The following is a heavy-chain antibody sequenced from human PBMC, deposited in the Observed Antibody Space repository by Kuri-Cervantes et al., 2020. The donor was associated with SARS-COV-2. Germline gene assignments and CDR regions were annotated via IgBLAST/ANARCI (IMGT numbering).Heavy chain of an antibody. J-gene: IGHJ4*02. CDR2: IRSKAYGGTT. Sequence: GGSLRLSCTASGFTFGDYAMSWVRQAPGKGLEWVGFIRSKAYGGTTEYAASVKGRFTISRGDSKSIAYLQMNSLKTEDTAVYYCTRDVKSPLNPFYYFDYWGQGTLVTVSS. CDR3: TRDVKSPLNPFYYFDY. V-gene: IGHV3-49*04. CDR1: GFTFGDYA.